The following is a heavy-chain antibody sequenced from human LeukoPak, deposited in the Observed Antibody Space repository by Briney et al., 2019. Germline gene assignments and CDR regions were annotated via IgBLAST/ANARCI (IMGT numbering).Heavy chain of an antibody. V-gene: IGHV3-23*01. CDR3: AKTLPYPMYCRGDCPYLFDH. CDR1: GFTFSIYG. D-gene: IGHD2-21*02. CDR2: IRGSGAQT. J-gene: IGHJ4*02. Sequence: PGGSLRLSCAASGFTFSIYGMSWLRQAPGKGLEWVSAIRGSGAQTFYADSVKGRFTISRDNPKNTLYLQMNSLRAEDTALYCCAKTLPYPMYCRGDCPYLFDHWGQGTLVTGSS.